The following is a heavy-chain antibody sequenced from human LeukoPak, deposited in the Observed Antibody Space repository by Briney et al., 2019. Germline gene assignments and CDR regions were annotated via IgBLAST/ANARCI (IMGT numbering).Heavy chain of an antibody. CDR2: ISSDGTYT. D-gene: IGHD3-3*01. CDR3: ARDGRFWSGYYSTYYFDY. Sequence: GGSLRLSCAASGFTFSSHLMHWVRQAPGKGLVWVSRISSDGTYTNYADSVRGRFTISRDNAKNSLYLQMNSLRAEDTAVYYCARDGRFWSGYYSTYYFDYWGQGTLVTVSS. V-gene: IGHV3-74*01. CDR1: GFTFSSHL. J-gene: IGHJ4*02.